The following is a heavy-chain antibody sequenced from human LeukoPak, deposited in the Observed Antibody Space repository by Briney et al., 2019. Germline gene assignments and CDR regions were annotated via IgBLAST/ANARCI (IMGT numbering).Heavy chain of an antibody. Sequence: RGESLKISCKGSGYIFTSYWIGWVRQMPGKGLEWMGIIYPGDSDTRYSPSFQGQVTMSADKSMSTAYLQWSSLKASDTAMYYCASLGVGATSSYDYWGQGTLVTVSS. CDR1: GYIFTSYW. J-gene: IGHJ4*02. CDR3: ASLGVGATSSYDY. V-gene: IGHV5-51*01. D-gene: IGHD1-26*01. CDR2: IYPGDSDT.